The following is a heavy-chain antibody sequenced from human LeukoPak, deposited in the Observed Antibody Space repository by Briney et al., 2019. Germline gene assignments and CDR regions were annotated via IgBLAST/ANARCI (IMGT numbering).Heavy chain of an antibody. Sequence: SETLSLTCTVSGGSISSSSYYWGWIRQPPRKGLEWIGSIYYSGSTYYNPSLKSRVTISVDTSKNQFSLKLSSVTAADTAVYYCARYAQPYYYDSSGYYYGGNDAFDIWGQGTMVTVSS. CDR2: IYYSGST. V-gene: IGHV4-39*01. CDR1: GGSISSSSYY. D-gene: IGHD3-22*01. CDR3: ARYAQPYYYDSSGYYYGGNDAFDI. J-gene: IGHJ3*02.